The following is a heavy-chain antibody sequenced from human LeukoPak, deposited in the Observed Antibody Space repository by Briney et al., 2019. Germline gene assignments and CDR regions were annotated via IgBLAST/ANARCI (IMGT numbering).Heavy chain of an antibody. Sequence: PGGSLRLSCAASGFTIGSNYMSWVRQAPGKGLEWVSVIYSGGSTYYADSVKGRFTISSDNSQNTLYLQMNSLRAEDTAVYYCARALPDYYYDSSGYYQYYFDYWGQGTLVTVSS. CDR1: GFTIGSNY. V-gene: IGHV3-53*01. D-gene: IGHD3-22*01. J-gene: IGHJ4*02. CDR3: ARALPDYYYDSSGYYQYYFDY. CDR2: IYSGGST.